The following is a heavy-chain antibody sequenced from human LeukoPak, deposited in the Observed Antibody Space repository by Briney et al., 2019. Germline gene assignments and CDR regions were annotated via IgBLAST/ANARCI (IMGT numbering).Heavy chain of an antibody. D-gene: IGHD3-22*01. CDR3: AMYYYDTSGPYVGAFDI. J-gene: IGHJ3*02. CDR2: MNPNSGHT. Sequence: ASVKVSCKASGYTFTSHDVNWLRQATGRGLEWLGWMNPNSGHTGFAQKFQGRVTMTRDTSISTAYMELSSLRSEDTAMYYCAMYYYDTSGPYVGAFDIWGQGTMVTVSS. V-gene: IGHV1-8*01. CDR1: GYTFTSHD.